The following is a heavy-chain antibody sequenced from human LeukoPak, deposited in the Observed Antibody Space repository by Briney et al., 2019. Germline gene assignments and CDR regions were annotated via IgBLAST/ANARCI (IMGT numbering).Heavy chain of an antibody. J-gene: IGHJ4*02. CDR3: ARAYMTTGGLDY. V-gene: IGHV1-18*01. CDR2: ISAYNGNT. D-gene: IGHD4-17*01. CDR1: GYTFNSFG. Sequence: ASVRVSCKTSGYTFNSFGITWLRQAPGQGLEWMGWISAYNGNTNYAQKLQGRVTMTTDTSTSTAYMELRSLRSDDTAVYYCARAYMTTGGLDYWGQGTLVTVSS.